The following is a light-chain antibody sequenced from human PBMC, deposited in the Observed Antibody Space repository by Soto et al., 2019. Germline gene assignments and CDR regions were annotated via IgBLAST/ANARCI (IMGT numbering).Light chain of an antibody. Sequence: EIVMTQSPANLSVSPGERATLSCRASQSVSNNLAWYQKKPGQAHRLLIYGASTRATGIPGRFSGSGSGTEFTLTISSLHSEDFAFYYCQQYNNWWTFGQGTKVEIK. CDR3: QQYNNWWT. V-gene: IGKV3-15*01. CDR1: QSVSNN. J-gene: IGKJ1*01. CDR2: GAS.